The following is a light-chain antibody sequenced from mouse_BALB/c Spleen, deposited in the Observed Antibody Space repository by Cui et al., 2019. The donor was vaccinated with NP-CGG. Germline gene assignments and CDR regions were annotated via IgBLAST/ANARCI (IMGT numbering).Light chain of an antibody. Sequence: IVLTQSPATMSASLGEEITLTCSASSRVSYMHWYQQKSGTSPKLLIYSTSNLASGVPSRFSGSGSGTFYSLTISSVEAEDAADYYCHQWSSYPWTFGGGTKLEIK. CDR3: HQWSSYPWT. J-gene: IGKJ1*01. CDR2: STS. V-gene: IGKV4-80*01. CDR1: SRVSY.